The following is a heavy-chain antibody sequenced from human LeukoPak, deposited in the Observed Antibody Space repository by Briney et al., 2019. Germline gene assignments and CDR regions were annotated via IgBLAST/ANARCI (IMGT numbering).Heavy chain of an antibody. J-gene: IGHJ5*02. CDR3: ARTSIVPAAITHHINMRGYWFDP. CDR1: GGTFSSYA. CDR2: IIPIFGTA. D-gene: IGHD2-2*01. V-gene: IGHV1-69*05. Sequence: EASVKVSCKASGGTFSSYAISWVRQAPGQGLEWMGGIIPIFGTANYAQKFQGRVTITTDESTSTAYMELSSLRSEDTAVYYCARTSIVPAAITHHINMRGYWFDPWGQRTLVTVSS.